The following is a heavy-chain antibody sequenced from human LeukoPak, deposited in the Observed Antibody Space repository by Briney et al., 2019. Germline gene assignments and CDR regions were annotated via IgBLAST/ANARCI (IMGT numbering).Heavy chain of an antibody. CDR3: ARGGGLDV. Sequence: GGSLRLSCAASGFTFSSYWMNWARQAPGKGLEWVASINHNGNVNYYVESVKGRFTISRDNAKNSLYLQMSNLRADDTAVYFFARGGGLDVWGQGATVTVSS. V-gene: IGHV3-7*04. J-gene: IGHJ6*02. CDR1: GFTFSSYW. CDR2: INHNGNVN.